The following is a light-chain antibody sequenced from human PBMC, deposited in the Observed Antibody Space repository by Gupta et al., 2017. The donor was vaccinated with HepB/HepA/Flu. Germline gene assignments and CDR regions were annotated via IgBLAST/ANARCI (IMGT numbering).Light chain of an antibody. CDR2: GAS. J-gene: IGKJ1*01. CDR3: QQDNNWPRT. CDR1: QSVSSN. V-gene: IGKV3-15*01. Sequence: EIVMTQSPATLSASPGERATLSCRASQSVSSNLAWYQQKPGQAPRLLIYGASTRATGIPARFSGSGSGTEFTLTISSLQSEDFAVYYCQQDNNWPRTFGQGTKVEIK.